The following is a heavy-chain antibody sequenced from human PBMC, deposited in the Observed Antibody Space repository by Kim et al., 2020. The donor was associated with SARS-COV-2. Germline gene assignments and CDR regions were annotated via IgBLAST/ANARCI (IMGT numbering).Heavy chain of an antibody. Sequence: GGSLRLSCADSGFTLINYAMTWVRQAPGKGLEWVSAIGGSGDTIYYADSVKGRFTISRDNSKKILYLQMNSLRVDDTAVYYCAKGMYDVWSPHLNSWFDP. CDR1: GFTLINYA. J-gene: IGHJ5*02. D-gene: IGHD3-3*01. V-gene: IGHV3-23*01. CDR2: IGGSGDTI. CDR3: AKGMYDVWSPHLNSWFDP.